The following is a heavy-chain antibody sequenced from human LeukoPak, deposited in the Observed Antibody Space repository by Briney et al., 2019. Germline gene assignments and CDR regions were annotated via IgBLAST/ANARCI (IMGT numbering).Heavy chain of an antibody. CDR1: GGSISSSSYY. CDR2: IYYSEST. CDR3: ARRYSGSSYDAFDI. J-gene: IGHJ3*02. Sequence: SETLSLTCTVSGGSISSSSYYWGWIRQPPGKGLEWIGNIYYSESTCYNPSLKSRVTISVDTSKNQFSLKLSSVTAADTAVYYCARRYSGSSYDAFDIWGQGTMVTVSS. V-gene: IGHV4-39*07. D-gene: IGHD1-26*01.